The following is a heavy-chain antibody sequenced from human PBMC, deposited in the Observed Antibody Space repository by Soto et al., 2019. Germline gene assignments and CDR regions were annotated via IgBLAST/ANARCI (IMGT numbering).Heavy chain of an antibody. CDR3: LGGVATTGHYYGFDV. CDR2: INPNTGDT. CDR1: GYVFTSYY. V-gene: IGHV1-2*02. J-gene: IGHJ6*02. Sequence: QVQLVQSGAEVKKPGASVKVSCKASGYVFTSYYLHWARHAPGQGLEWMGWINPNTGDTYYARNFESRITRTRDTSTNTASMELWNLRSADTAVYYCLGGVATTGHYYGFDVWGQGTAVNVSS. D-gene: IGHD5-12*01.